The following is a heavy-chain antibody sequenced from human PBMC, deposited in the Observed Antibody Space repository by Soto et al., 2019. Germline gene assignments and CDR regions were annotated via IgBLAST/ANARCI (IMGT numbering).Heavy chain of an antibody. Sequence: GESLKLSCKGSGYNFTNYLIGWVRQMPGKGLEWMGIIYPGDSDTTYSPSFQGQVTISADKSISTAYLQWSSLRASDTAMYYCARRGYCSGGRCPSAFDIWGQGTKVTVSS. CDR1: GYNFTNYL. CDR2: IYPGDSDT. V-gene: IGHV5-51*01. D-gene: IGHD2-15*01. CDR3: ARRGYCSGGRCPSAFDI. J-gene: IGHJ3*02.